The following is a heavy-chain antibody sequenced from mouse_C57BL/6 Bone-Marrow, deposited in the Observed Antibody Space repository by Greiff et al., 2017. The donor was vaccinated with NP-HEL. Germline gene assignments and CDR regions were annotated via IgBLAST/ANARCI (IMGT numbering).Heavy chain of an antibody. CDR3: GRQGYGSLYYYAMDY. CDR1: GFSFNTYA. D-gene: IGHD1-1*01. V-gene: IGHV10-1*01. J-gene: IGHJ4*01. Sequence: DVKLVESGGGLVQPKGSLKLSCAASGFSFNTYAMNWVRQAPGKGLEWVARLRSKSNNYATYYADPVKNRFTITRDDSESMLYLQMNNLKTEDTAMYYCGRQGYGSLYYYAMDYWGQGTSVTVSS. CDR2: LRSKSNNYAT.